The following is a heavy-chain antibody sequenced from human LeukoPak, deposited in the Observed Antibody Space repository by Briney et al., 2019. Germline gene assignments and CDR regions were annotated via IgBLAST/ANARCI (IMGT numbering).Heavy chain of an antibody. Sequence: GSLRLSCAASGFTFTAYGMRWVRQAPGKGLEWVAFIRYAGSNKYYADSVNGGFTTSRDNSKNTLYLQMNSPRIEDTAGYYFAKGAAPYSNNSPNWFDPWGQGTLVTVSS. CDR3: AKGAAPYSNNSPNWFDP. D-gene: IGHD4-11*01. J-gene: IGHJ5*02. V-gene: IGHV3-30*02. CDR1: GFTFTAYG. CDR2: IRYAGSNK.